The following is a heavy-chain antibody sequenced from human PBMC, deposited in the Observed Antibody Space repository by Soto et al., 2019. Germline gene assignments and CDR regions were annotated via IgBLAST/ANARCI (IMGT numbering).Heavy chain of an antibody. CDR2: INHSGST. CDR3: ARGGVASGYSSGSKGYFYYMDV. J-gene: IGHJ6*03. V-gene: IGHV4-34*01. Sequence: QVQLQQWGAGLLKPSEALSLTCAVYGGSFSGFYWTWIRQPPGKGLEWIGEINHSGSTNYNPSLKSRLTISVDTSKNQFSLKLSSVTAADTAVYYCARGGVASGYSSGSKGYFYYMDVWGKGTTVTVSS. D-gene: IGHD5-18*01. CDR1: GGSFSGFY.